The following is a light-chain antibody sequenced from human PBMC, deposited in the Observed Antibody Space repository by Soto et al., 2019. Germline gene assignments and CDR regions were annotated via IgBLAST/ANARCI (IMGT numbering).Light chain of an antibody. Sequence: DIQMTQSPSSLSASVGDRVTLTCRASQSISSYLNWYQQKPGTAPKLLIYTATNLQSGVPSRFSGSGSGTDFTLTISSLQPEDFATYYCQQTYSTQFTFGPGTKVDIK. J-gene: IGKJ3*01. CDR2: TAT. V-gene: IGKV1-39*01. CDR1: QSISSY. CDR3: QQTYSTQFT.